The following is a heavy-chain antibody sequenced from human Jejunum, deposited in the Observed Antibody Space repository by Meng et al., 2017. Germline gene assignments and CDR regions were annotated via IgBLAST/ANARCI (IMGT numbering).Heavy chain of an antibody. J-gene: IGHJ5*02. V-gene: IGHV2-5*02. CDR3: AHRIAYSSDYNVGWFDP. CDR1: GFSLRTRTVG. CDR2: IYWDDDK. Sequence: LKESVPTEGKTTETLTLTCTFSGFSLRTRTVGVGWLRQPPGKVLECLALIYWDDDKRYNPSLKNRLSITKDTSENQVVLTMTNMDPADTATYYCAHRIAYSSDYNVGWFDPWGPGFLVTVSS. D-gene: IGHD6-25*01.